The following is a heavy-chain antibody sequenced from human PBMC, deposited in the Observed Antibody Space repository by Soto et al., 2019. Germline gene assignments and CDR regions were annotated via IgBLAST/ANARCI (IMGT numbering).Heavy chain of an antibody. CDR3: AKVKGGSYFPYYYYGMDV. J-gene: IGHJ6*02. D-gene: IGHD1-26*01. CDR1: GFTFSRYA. V-gene: IGHV3-23*01. CDR2: ISGSGGST. Sequence: GGSLRLSCAASGFTFSRYAMSWVLQAPWKGLEWVSAISGSGGSTYYADSVKGRFTISRDNSKNTLYLQMNSLRAEDTAVYYCAKVKGGSYFPYYYYGMDVWGQGTTVTVSS.